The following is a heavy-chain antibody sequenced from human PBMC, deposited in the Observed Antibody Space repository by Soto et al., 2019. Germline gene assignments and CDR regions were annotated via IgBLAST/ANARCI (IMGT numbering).Heavy chain of an antibody. J-gene: IGHJ4*02. D-gene: IGHD3-22*01. CDR3: AYYSYSSGYGLIIF. V-gene: IGHV3-23*01. CDR2: IGSSGGST. CDR1: GFIFSSYA. Sequence: GGSLRLSCAASGFIFSSYAMSWVRQAPGKGLEWVSAIGSSGGSTYYADSVKGRFTISRDNSKNTLYLQMNSLRAEDTAVYYCAYYSYSSGYGLIIFWGQGTLVTVSS.